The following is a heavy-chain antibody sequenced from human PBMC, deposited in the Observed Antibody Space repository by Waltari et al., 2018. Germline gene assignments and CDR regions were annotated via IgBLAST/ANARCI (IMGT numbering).Heavy chain of an antibody. Sequence: QVQLVQSGAEVKKPGASVKVSCKVSGYTLTELSMHWVRQAPGKGLEWMGGCDPEDGETSYAQKFQGRVTMTEDTSTDTAYMELSSLRSEDTAVYYCATGLQWLVKLGYFDLWGRGTLVTVSS. D-gene: IGHD6-19*01. V-gene: IGHV1-24*01. CDR1: GYTLTELS. J-gene: IGHJ2*01. CDR3: ATGLQWLVKLGYFDL. CDR2: CDPEDGET.